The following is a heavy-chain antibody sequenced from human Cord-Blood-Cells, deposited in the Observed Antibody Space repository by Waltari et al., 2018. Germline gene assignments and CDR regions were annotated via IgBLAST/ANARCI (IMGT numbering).Heavy chain of an antibody. CDR1: GGSFSGYY. J-gene: IGHJ4*02. V-gene: IGHV4-34*01. D-gene: IGHD2-2*02. CDR2: INHSGST. CDR3: ARGWGYCSSTSCYTDY. Sequence: QVQLQQWGAGLLKPSETLSLTCAVYGGSFSGYYWSWIRQPPGKGLEGIGEINHSGSTNYNPTLKSRVTISVDTSKNQFSLKLSSVTAADTAVYYCARGWGYCSSTSCYTDYWGQGTLVTVSS.